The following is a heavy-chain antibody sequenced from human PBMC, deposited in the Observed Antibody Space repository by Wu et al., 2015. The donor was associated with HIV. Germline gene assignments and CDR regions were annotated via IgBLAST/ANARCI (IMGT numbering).Heavy chain of an antibody. V-gene: IGHV1-46*01. D-gene: IGHD6-19*01. J-gene: IGHJ3*02. CDR2: INPSGGST. CDR1: GYTFTSYY. CDR3: ARDRELAVAANEDAFDI. Sequence: VQLVQSGREVKKPGASVKVSCKASGYTFTSYYMHWVRQAPGQGLEWMGIINPSGGSTSYAQKFQGRVTMTRDTSTSTVYMELSSLRSEDTAVYYCARDRELAVAANEDAFDIWGQGTMVTVSS.